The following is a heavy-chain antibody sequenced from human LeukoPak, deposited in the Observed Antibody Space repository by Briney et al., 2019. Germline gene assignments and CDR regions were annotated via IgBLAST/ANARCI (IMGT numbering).Heavy chain of an antibody. D-gene: IGHD2-2*01. V-gene: IGHV4-59*01. CDR1: GGSISSYY. J-gene: IGHJ6*03. Sequence: PSETLSLTCTVSGGSISSYYWSWIRQPPGKGLEWIGYIYYSGSTNYNSSLESRVTISVDTSKNQFSLKLSSVTAADTAVYYCARVNYQPDFYYYYYMDVWGKGTTVTVSS. CDR2: IYYSGST. CDR3: ARVNYQPDFYYYYYMDV.